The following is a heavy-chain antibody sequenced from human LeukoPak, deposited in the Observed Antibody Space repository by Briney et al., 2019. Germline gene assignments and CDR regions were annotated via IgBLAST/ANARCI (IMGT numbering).Heavy chain of an antibody. CDR3: AKDDSGNYYGSGSPVFLLDY. CDR2: ISGSGGST. V-gene: IGHV3-23*01. Sequence: GGSLRLSCAASGFTFSSYAMSWVRQAPGKGLEWVSAISGSGGSTYYADSVKGRFTISRDNSKNTLYLQMNSLRAEDTAVYYCAKDDSGNYYGSGSPVFLLDYWGQGTLVTVSS. CDR1: GFTFSSYA. D-gene: IGHD3-10*01. J-gene: IGHJ4*02.